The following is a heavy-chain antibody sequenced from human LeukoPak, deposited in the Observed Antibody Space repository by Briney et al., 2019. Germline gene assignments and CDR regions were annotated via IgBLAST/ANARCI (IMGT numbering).Heavy chain of an antibody. CDR1: GDSINYYY. Sequence: SETLSLTCTVSGDSINYYYWSWIRQPPGKGLEWIGYIYDSGSTKYNPSLKSRVTISVDTSKSQFSLKLSSVTAADTAVYYCARESPNESGYHSWGQGTLVTVSS. CDR2: IYDSGST. CDR3: ARESPNESGYHS. D-gene: IGHD3-3*01. V-gene: IGHV4-59*01. J-gene: IGHJ4*02.